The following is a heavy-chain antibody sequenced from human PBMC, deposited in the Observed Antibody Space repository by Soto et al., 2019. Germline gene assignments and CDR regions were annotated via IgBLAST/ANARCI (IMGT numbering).Heavy chain of an antibody. J-gene: IGHJ4*02. CDR3: AREFTGWPPCGVDS. CDR1: VFTYTSYA. CDR2: ITAYNGNT. V-gene: IGHV1-18*01. Sequence: QVHLVQSGAEVMMPGASVKVSCKASVFTYTSYAFTWERQAPGPGLEWMGWITAYNGNTNYARNLRGRVTMTTDSSTSTVYMELGSLTSDDTAVYFCAREFTGWPPCGVDSWGQGTLVSVSA. D-gene: IGHD1-26*01.